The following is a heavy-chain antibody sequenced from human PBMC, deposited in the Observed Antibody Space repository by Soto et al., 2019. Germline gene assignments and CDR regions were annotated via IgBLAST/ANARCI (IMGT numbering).Heavy chain of an antibody. J-gene: IGHJ4*02. CDR1: GFTFSSYA. CDR3: ARDKAAAGTSSRGAIDY. D-gene: IGHD6-13*01. V-gene: IGHV3-30-3*01. Sequence: GGSLRLSCAASGFTFSSYAMHWVRQAPGKGLEWVAVISYDGSNKYYADSVKGRFTISRDNSKNTLYLQMNSLRAEDTAVYYCARDKAAAGTSSRGAIDYWGQGTLATVSS. CDR2: ISYDGSNK.